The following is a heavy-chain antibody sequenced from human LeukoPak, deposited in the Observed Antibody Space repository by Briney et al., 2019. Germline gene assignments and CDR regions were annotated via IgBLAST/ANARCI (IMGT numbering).Heavy chain of an antibody. CDR3: SSDFTGSDDF. D-gene: IGHD6-19*01. J-gene: IGHJ4*02. Sequence: GGSLRLSCAGSGFIFSRYWMHRVRQAPGKGLVWVSRMNTDGSRIDYADSVKGRFIISRDNAKNTLYLQMNSLGAEDTAVYFCSSDFTGSDDFWGQGSLVTVSS. V-gene: IGHV3-74*01. CDR2: MNTDGSRI. CDR1: GFIFSRYW.